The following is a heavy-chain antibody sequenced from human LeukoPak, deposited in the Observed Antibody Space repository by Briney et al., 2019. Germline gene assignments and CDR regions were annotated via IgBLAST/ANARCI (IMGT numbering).Heavy chain of an antibody. V-gene: IGHV3-9*01. CDR3: AKVFGNFTLRWAFDY. J-gene: IGHJ4*02. CDR2: ISWNSGSI. CDR1: GFIFDDYA. D-gene: IGHD3-3*01. Sequence: GRSLRLSRAASGFIFDDYALHWVRQAPGKGLEWVSGISWNSGSIGYADSVKGRFTISRDNAKNSLYLQMNSLRAEDTAVYYCAKVFGNFTLRWAFDYWGQGTLVTVSS.